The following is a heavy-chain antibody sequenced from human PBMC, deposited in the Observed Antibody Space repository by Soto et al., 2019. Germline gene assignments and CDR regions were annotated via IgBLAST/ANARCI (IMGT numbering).Heavy chain of an antibody. V-gene: IGHV3-30-3*01. CDR3: ARGWLRHPRTDD. J-gene: IGHJ4*02. Sequence: GGSLRLSCAASGFTFSSYAMHWVRQAPGKGLEWVAVISYDGSNKYYADSVKGRFTISRDNSKNTLYLQMNSLRAEDTAVYYWARGWLRHPRTDDWGQGTLVTVSS. D-gene: IGHD5-12*01. CDR1: GFTFSSYA. CDR2: ISYDGSNK.